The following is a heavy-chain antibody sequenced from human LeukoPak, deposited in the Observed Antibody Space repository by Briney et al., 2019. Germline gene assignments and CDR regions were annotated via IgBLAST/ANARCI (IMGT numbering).Heavy chain of an antibody. CDR2: IYPGDSDT. D-gene: IGHD3-3*01. V-gene: IGHV5-51*01. Sequence: GESLKISCKGSGYSFTSYWIGWVRQMPGKGLEWMGIIYPGDSDTRYSPSFQGQVIISADKSISTAYLQWSSLKASDTAMYYCARHALGFWSGYYSPRGYYYYGMDVWGQGTTVTVSS. CDR3: ARHALGFWSGYYSPRGYYYYGMDV. CDR1: GYSFTSYW. J-gene: IGHJ6*02.